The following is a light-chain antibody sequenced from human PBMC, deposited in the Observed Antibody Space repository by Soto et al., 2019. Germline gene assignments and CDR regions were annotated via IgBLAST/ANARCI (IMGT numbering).Light chain of an antibody. Sequence: DVQMTQSPSSVSASVGDRITITCRASQDISRWLAWYQQKPGTAPKLLIYAASSLQGGVPSRFSGRGSGTDFNFAISSLQPEDSATYYGQAANSIPFSFGPGTKVDIK. V-gene: IGKV1-12*01. CDR1: QDISRW. CDR2: AAS. CDR3: QAANSIPFS. J-gene: IGKJ3*01.